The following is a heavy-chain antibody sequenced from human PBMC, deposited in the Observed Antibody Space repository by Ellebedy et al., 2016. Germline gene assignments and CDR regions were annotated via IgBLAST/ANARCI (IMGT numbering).Heavy chain of an antibody. CDR3: ARASSGWYAWFDP. D-gene: IGHD6-19*01. J-gene: IGHJ5*02. Sequence: ASVKVSXKASGYTFTGYYMHWVRQAPGQGLEWMGWINPNSGGTNYAQKFQGWVTMTRDTSISTAYMELSRLRSDDTAVYYCARASSGWYAWFDPWGQGTLVTVSS. V-gene: IGHV1-2*04. CDR2: INPNSGGT. CDR1: GYTFTGYY.